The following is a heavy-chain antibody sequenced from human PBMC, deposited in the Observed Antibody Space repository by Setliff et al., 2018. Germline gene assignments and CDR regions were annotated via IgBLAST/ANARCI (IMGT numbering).Heavy chain of an antibody. J-gene: IGHJ4*02. V-gene: IGHV4-59*08. CDR3: SRRNNFWTGYYFDY. CDR2: IYYSGST. Sequence: PSETLSLTCTVSGGSIRSYYWGWIRQSPGKGLEWIGYIYYSGSTNYNPSLKSRVTISVDTSKNQFSLNLSSLTAADTAVYYCSRRNNFWTGYYFDYWGQGTLGTVS. CDR1: GGSIRSYY. D-gene: IGHD3-3*01.